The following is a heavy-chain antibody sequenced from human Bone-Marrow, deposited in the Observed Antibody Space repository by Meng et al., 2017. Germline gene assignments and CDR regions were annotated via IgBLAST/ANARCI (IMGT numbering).Heavy chain of an antibody. CDR1: GYTFTGYY. V-gene: IGHV1-2*06. J-gene: IGHJ4*02. CDR2: INPNSGGT. CDR3: ARDSTSAYADS. D-gene: IGHD5-12*01. Sequence: QTGAKRKKPGASVKVDCKASGYTFTGYYINWVRQAPGQGLEWMGRINPNSGGTNYAQNYQGRVTMTRDASISTVYMELSRLTSDDTAVYYCARDSTSAYADSWGQGTLVTVSS.